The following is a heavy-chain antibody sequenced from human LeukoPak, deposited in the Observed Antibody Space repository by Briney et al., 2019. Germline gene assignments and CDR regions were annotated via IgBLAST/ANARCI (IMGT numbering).Heavy chain of an antibody. D-gene: IGHD3-22*01. CDR3: ARGPQYYYDSSGYYYDTRFDP. CDR1: GYTFTSYY. V-gene: IGHV1-46*01. J-gene: IGHJ5*02. CDR2: INPSGGST. Sequence: ASVKVSCKASGYTFTSYYMHWVRQAPGQGLEWMGIINPSGGSTSYAQKFQGRVTMTRDTSTSTVYMELSSLRSEDTAVYYCARGPQYYYDSSGYYYDTRFDPWGQGTLVTVSA.